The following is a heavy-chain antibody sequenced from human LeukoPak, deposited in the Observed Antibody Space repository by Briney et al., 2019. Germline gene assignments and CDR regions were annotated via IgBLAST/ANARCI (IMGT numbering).Heavy chain of an antibody. CDR3: AKYGSGTPYYYYYMDV. CDR1: GLTFSSYA. CDR2: ISSNGGST. J-gene: IGHJ6*03. Sequence: GGSLRLSCAASGLTFSSYAMHWVRQAPGKGLKYVSAISSNGGSTYYANSVKGRFTISRDNSKNTLYLQMNSLRAEDTAVYYCAKYGSGTPYYYYYMDVWGKGTTVTVSS. D-gene: IGHD3-10*01. V-gene: IGHV3-64*01.